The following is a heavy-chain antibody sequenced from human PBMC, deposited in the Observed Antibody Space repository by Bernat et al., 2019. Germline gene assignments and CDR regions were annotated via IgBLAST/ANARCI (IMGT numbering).Heavy chain of an antibody. D-gene: IGHD6-13*01. V-gene: IGHV3-23*01. CDR2: ILGSGGAT. CDR1: GFPFSTYA. Sequence: EVQLLESGGGLVQPGGSLRLPCAASGFPFSTYAMSWFRQIPGKGLVWVSTILGSGGATYYADSVKGRFTISRDNSKNTLYLQMNSLGAEDTAVYYCAKVKLATSSWYGSDYWGRGTLVTVSS. CDR3: AKVKLATSSWYGSDY. J-gene: IGHJ4*02.